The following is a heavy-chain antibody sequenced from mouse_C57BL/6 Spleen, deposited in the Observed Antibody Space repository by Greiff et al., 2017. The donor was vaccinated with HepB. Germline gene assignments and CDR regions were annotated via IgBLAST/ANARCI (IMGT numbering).Heavy chain of an antibody. D-gene: IGHD2-13*01. CDR1: GYTFTSYW. CDR2: IHPPRGST. V-gene: IGHV1-64*01. Sequence: QVPLQPPGAELVPPGASVKLSCQASGYTFTSYWMPWVKQRPGQGLEWIGKIHPPRGSTNYNEKFKSKATLTVDKSSSTAYMQLSSLTSEDSAVYNCASIRIYDGVSFDYWGQGTLVTVSA. CDR3: ASIRIYDGVSFDY. J-gene: IGHJ3*01.